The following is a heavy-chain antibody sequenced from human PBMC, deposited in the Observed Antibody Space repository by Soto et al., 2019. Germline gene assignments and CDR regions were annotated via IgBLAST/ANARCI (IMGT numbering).Heavy chain of an antibody. J-gene: IGHJ6*03. V-gene: IGHV4-59*08. CDR2: IYYSGST. Sequence: SETLSLTCTVSGGSISSYYWSWIRQPPGKGLEWIGYIYYSGSTNYNPSLKSRVTISVDTSKNQFSLKLSSVTAADTAVYYCARHQLTGYYSGYYYMDVWGKGTTVTVSS. CDR1: GGSISSYY. D-gene: IGHD3-9*01. CDR3: ARHQLTGYYSGYYYMDV.